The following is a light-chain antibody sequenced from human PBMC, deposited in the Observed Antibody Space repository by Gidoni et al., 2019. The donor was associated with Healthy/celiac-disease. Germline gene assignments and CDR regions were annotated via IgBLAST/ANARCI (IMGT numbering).Light chain of an antibody. CDR3: QQYGSSPPCS. CDR2: GAS. CDR1: QRVSSSH. J-gene: IGKJ2*04. V-gene: IGKV3-20*01. Sequence: EIVLTQSPGTLSLSPGERATLSCRASQRVSSSHLAWYQQKPGQAPRLLIYGASSRATGIPDRFSGSGSGTDFTLTISRLEPEDFAVYYCQQYGSSPPCSFGQGTKLEIK.